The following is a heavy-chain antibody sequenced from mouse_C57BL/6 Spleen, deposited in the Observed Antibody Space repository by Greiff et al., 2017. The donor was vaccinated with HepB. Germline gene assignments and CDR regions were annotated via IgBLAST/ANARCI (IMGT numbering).Heavy chain of an antibody. V-gene: IGHV1-53*01. CDR1: GYTFTSYW. CDR3: ARDGSSYVQRVDY. CDR2: INPSNGGT. D-gene: IGHD1-1*01. Sequence: VQLQQPGTELVKPGASVKLSCKASGYTFTSYWMHWVKQRPGQGLEWIGNINPSNGGTNYNEKFKSKATLTVDKSSSTAYMQLSSLTSEDSAVYYCARDGSSYVQRVDYWGQGTSVTVSS. J-gene: IGHJ4*01.